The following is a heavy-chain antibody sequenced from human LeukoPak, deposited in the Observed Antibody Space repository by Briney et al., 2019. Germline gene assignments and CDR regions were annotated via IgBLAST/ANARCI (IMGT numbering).Heavy chain of an antibody. V-gene: IGHV4-59*08. D-gene: IGHD2-21*02. CDR2: IYYSGTT. Sequence: SETLSLTCTVSGGSISSYYWSWIRQPPGKGLEWIGYIYYSGTTNYNPSLKSRVTISVDTSKNQFSLKLSSVTAADTAVYYCARHSDPGPSYCGGDCFTLYGMDVWGQGTTVTVSS. CDR1: GGSISSYY. CDR3: ARHSDPGPSYCGGDCFTLYGMDV. J-gene: IGHJ6*02.